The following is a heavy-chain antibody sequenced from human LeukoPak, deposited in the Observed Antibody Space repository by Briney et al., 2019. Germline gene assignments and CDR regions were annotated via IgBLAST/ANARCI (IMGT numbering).Heavy chain of an antibody. J-gene: IGHJ6*03. V-gene: IGHV4-34*01. CDR2: INHSGST. D-gene: IGHD4-17*01. CDR1: GGSFSGYY. Sequence: SETLSLTCAVYGGSFSGYYWSWIRQPPGKGLEWIGEINHSGSTNYNPSLKSRVTMSVDTSKNQFSLKLSSVTAADTAVYYCARDGVYGDYFGYYYYYMDVWGKGTTVTVSS. CDR3: ARDGVYGDYFGYYYYYMDV.